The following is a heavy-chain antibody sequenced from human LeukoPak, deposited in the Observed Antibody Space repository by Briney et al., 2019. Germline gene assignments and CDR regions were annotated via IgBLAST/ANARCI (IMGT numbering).Heavy chain of an antibody. Sequence: GGSLRLSCAASGFSFSTYWMSWVRQAPGKGLEWVANIKQDGSEKYYVDSAKGRFTISRDKAKNSLYLQMNSLRAEDTAVYYCATDLGNSRPNLWGQGILVTVSS. CDR2: IKQDGSEK. CDR3: ATDLGNSRPNL. D-gene: IGHD3-16*01. CDR1: GFSFSTYW. J-gene: IGHJ5*02. V-gene: IGHV3-7*01.